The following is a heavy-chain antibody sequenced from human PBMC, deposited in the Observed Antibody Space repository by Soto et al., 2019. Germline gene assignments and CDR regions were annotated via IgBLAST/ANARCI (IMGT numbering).Heavy chain of an antibody. CDR1: GGTFSSYA. J-gene: IGHJ6*02. V-gene: IGHV1-69*13. Sequence: GASVKVSCKASGGTFSSYAISWVRQAPGQGLEWMGGIIPIFGTANYAQKFQGRVTITADESTSTAYMELSSLRSEDTAVYYCFGGGNYYYGMDVWGQGTTVTVSS. CDR2: IIPIFGTA. D-gene: IGHD3-16*01. CDR3: FGGGNYYYGMDV.